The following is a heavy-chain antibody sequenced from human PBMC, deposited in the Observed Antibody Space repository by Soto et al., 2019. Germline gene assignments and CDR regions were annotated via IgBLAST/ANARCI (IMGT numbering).Heavy chain of an antibody. CDR1: GFTFRTYT. CDR3: ARDRGYDAHDYYYNAMDV. D-gene: IGHD2-15*01. Sequence: GSLRLSCISSGFTFRTYTMNWVRQAPWKGLEWVSGIRGFSPYTFYAESVKGRFTISRDNAKNSLYLQMNSLRAEDTAVYYCARDRGYDAHDYYYNAMDVWGQGTTVTVSS. J-gene: IGHJ6*02. CDR2: IRGFSPYT. V-gene: IGHV3-21*01.